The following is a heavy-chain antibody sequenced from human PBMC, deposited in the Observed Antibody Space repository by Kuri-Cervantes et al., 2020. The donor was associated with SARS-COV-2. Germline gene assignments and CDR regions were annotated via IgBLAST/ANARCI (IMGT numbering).Heavy chain of an antibody. D-gene: IGHD2-2*02. CDR3: ARQGYCSSTSCYTIPPDY. Sequence: GESLKISCAASGFTFSSYAMSWVRQAPGKGLEWVSAISGSCGSTYYADSVKGRFTISRDNSKNTLYLQMNSLRAEDTAVYYCARQGYCSSTSCYTIPPDYWGQGTLVTVSS. CDR2: ISGSCGST. CDR1: GFTFSSYA. J-gene: IGHJ4*02. V-gene: IGHV3-23*01.